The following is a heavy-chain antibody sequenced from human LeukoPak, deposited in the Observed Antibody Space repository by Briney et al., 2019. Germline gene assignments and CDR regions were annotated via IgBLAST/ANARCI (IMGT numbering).Heavy chain of an antibody. V-gene: IGHV3-11*04. Sequence: AGGSLRLSCAASGFTFSDYYMSWIRQAPGKGLEWVSYISSSGSTIYYADSVKGRFTISRDNAKNSLYLQMNSLRAEDTAVCYCARDTSDSSPDYWGQGTLVTVSS. CDR3: ARDTSDSSPDY. D-gene: IGHD6-13*01. CDR2: ISSSGSTI. J-gene: IGHJ4*02. CDR1: GFTFSDYY.